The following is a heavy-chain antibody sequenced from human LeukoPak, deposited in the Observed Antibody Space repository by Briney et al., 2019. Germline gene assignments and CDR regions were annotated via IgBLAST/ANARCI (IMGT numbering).Heavy chain of an antibody. Sequence: GASVKVSCKASGYTFTSYGISWVRLAPGQGLEWTGWISAYNGNTNYAQKLQGRVTMTTDTSTSTAYMELRSLRSDDTAVYYCARDGELGQWHYYYYYGMDVWGQGTTVTVSS. CDR3: ARDGELGQWHYYYYYGMDV. CDR2: ISAYNGNT. CDR1: GYTFTSYG. D-gene: IGHD3-10*01. J-gene: IGHJ6*02. V-gene: IGHV1-18*01.